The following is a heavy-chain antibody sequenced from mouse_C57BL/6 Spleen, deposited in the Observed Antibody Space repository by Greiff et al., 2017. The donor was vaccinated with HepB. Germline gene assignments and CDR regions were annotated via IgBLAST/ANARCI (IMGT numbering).Heavy chain of an antibody. CDR2: IHPTSGST. CDR1: GYTFTSYW. Sequence: VQLVESGAELVKPGASVKLSCKASGYTFTSYWMHWVKQRPGQGLEWMGMIHPTSGSTNYNEKFKSKATLTVDKSSSTDYMQLSSLTSEDSAVYYCASGSDDGYFNFDYWGQGTTLTVSS. CDR3: ASGSDDGYFNFDY. D-gene: IGHD2-3*01. V-gene: IGHV1-64*01. J-gene: IGHJ2*01.